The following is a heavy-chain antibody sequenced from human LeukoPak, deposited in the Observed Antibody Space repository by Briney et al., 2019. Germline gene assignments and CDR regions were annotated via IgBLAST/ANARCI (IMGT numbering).Heavy chain of an antibody. J-gene: IGHJ4*02. CDR2: IYYSGST. D-gene: IGHD2-2*01. CDR1: GGSISSYY. CDR3: ARSPDCSSTSCLTPTFDY. V-gene: IGHV4-59*01. Sequence: SETLSLTCTVSGGSISSYYWSWIQQPPGKGLEWIGYIYYSGSTNYNPSLKSRVTISVDTSKNQFSLKLSSVTAADTAVYYCARSPDCSSTSCLTPTFDYWGQGTLVTVSS.